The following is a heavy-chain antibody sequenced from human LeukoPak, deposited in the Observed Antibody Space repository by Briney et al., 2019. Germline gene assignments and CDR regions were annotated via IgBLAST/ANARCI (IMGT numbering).Heavy chain of an antibody. V-gene: IGHV4-61*02. CDR3: AREPIFSGYYCRTFDAFHI. D-gene: IGHD3-22*01. CDR1: GGSISSGSYY. Sequence: SETLSLTCTVSGGSISSGSYYWSWIRQPAGKGLEWIGRIYISGSTNYNPSLMSRVTITVDTYKNQFSLKQSSVTAADTAVYYCAREPIFSGYYCRTFDAFHIWGQGTMVTVSS. J-gene: IGHJ3*02. CDR2: IYISGST.